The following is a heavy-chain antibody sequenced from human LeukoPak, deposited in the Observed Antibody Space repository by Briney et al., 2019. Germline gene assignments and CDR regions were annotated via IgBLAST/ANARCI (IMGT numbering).Heavy chain of an antibody. V-gene: IGHV4-59*01. CDR2: MYNRGST. J-gene: IGHJ4*02. D-gene: IGHD6-19*01. Sequence: PWETLSLTCTVSGDSISNYYWSWIRQSPGKELEWIGYMYNRGSTIYNPSLKSRVTISTDTSKNQFPLRLTSVTAADTAVYYCARAEKAVRRTLDYWGRGTVLSLSS. CDR3: ARAEKAVRRTLDY. CDR1: GDSISNYY.